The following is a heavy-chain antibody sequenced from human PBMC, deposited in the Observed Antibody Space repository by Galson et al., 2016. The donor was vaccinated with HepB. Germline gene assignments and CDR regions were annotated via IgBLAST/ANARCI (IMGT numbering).Heavy chain of an antibody. CDR2: ILYDGSNQ. Sequence: SLRLSCAASGFSFSSYGIHWVRHAPGQGLEWVAVILYDGSNQYYGDSVKGRFTISRDNSKNTLYLQMNSLRTEDTAVYYCARNPDYGDQGDTFDIWGQGTKGTVSS. V-gene: IGHV3-30*03. D-gene: IGHD4/OR15-4a*01. CDR3: ARNPDYGDQGDTFDI. J-gene: IGHJ3*02. CDR1: GFSFSSYG.